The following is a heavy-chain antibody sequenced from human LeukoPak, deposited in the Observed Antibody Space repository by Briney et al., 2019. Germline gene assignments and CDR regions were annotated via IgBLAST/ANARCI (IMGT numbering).Heavy chain of an antibody. Sequence: SETLSLTCTVSGGSISSGSYYWSWIRQPAGKGLEWIGRIYTSGSTNYNPSLKSRVTISVDTSKNQFSLKLSSVTAADTAVYYCARVADYYESSGYYDYWGQGTLVTVSS. D-gene: IGHD3-22*01. CDR3: ARVADYYESSGYYDY. CDR2: IYTSGST. J-gene: IGHJ4*02. CDR1: GGSISSGSYY. V-gene: IGHV4-61*02.